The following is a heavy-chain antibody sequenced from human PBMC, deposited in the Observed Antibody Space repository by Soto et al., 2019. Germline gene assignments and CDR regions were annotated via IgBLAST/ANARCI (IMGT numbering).Heavy chain of an antibody. V-gene: IGHV3-9*01. CDR3: AKDIGGNYDILTGPFDY. J-gene: IGHJ4*02. CDR1: GVTMSYGGYA. Sequence: LSLTCSVSGVTMSYGGYAMHWVRQAPGKGLEWVSGISWNSGSIGYADSVKGRFTISRDNAKNSLYLQMNSLRAEDTALYYCAKDIGGNYDILTGPFDYWGQGTLVTVSS. CDR2: ISWNSGSI. D-gene: IGHD3-9*01.